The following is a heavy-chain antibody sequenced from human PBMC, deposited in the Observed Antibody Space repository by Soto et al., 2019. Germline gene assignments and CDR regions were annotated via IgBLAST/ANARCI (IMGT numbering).Heavy chain of an antibody. CDR3: AIIVATNGYGMDV. V-gene: IGHV4-30-2*01. D-gene: IGHD5-12*01. Sequence: SETLSLTCSVSGGSISSGGYSWSWIRQPPGKGLEWIGYIYHSGSTYYNPSLKSRVTISVDRSKNQFSLKLSSVTAADTAVYYCAIIVATNGYGMDVWCQGIAVTGSS. CDR2: IYHSGST. CDR1: GGSISSGGYS. J-gene: IGHJ6*02.